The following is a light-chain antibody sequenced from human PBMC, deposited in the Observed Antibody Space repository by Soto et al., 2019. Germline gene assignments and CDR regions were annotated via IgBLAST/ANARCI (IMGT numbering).Light chain of an antibody. Sequence: SVLTQPPSVSGAPGQRVTISCTGSSSNIGAGYDVHWYQQLPGTAPKLLIYGNSNRPSGVPDRFSGSKSGTSASLAITGLQAEDEADYYCQSYDSSLSGYVFGTGTKVTVX. V-gene: IGLV1-40*01. CDR3: QSYDSSLSGYV. CDR2: GNS. CDR1: SSNIGAGYD. J-gene: IGLJ1*01.